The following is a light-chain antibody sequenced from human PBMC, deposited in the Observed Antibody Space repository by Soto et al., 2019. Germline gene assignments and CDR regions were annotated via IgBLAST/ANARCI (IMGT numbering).Light chain of an antibody. Sequence: EIVLTQSPATLSLSPGERATLSCRASQSVDIYLNWYHQKPGQAPRLLIHDASNRATGIPARFRGSGSGTDFTLTISSLEPEDFAVYYCQQRRTGPYTCGQGTKLEIK. CDR3: QQRRTGPYT. V-gene: IGKV3-11*01. CDR2: DAS. J-gene: IGKJ2*01. CDR1: QSVDIY.